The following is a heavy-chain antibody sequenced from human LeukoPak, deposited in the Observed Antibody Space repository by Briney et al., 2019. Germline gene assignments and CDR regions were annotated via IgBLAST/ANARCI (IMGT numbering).Heavy chain of an antibody. CDR3: ARHSPGDYGGNVDY. CDR2: IYYSGST. J-gene: IGHJ4*02. Sequence: SETLSLTCTVSGGSISSYYWSWIRQPPGKGLEWIGYIYYSGSTNYNPSLKSRVTISVDTSKNQFSLKLSSVTAADTAAYYCARHSPGDYGGNVDYWGQGTLVTVSS. V-gene: IGHV4-59*08. D-gene: IGHD4-23*01. CDR1: GGSISSYY.